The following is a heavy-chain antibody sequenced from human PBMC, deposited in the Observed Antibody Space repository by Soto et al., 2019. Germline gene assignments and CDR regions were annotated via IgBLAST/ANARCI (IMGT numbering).Heavy chain of an antibody. V-gene: IGHV4-30-4*01. CDR1: GDSISNLDYF. CDR3: ARGRYCLTGRCFPNWFDS. D-gene: IGHD7-27*01. Sequence: SETLSLTCSVSGDSISNLDYFWAWIRQPPGQALEYIGYIYKSATTYYNPSFESRVAISVDTSKSQFSLSVTSATAADTAVYFCARGRYCLTGRCFPNWFDSWGQGALVTVS. CDR2: IYKSATT. J-gene: IGHJ5*01.